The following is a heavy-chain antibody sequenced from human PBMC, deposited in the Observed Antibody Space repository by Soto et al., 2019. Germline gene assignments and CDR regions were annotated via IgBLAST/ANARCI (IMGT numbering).Heavy chain of an antibody. V-gene: IGHV4-59*11. J-gene: IGHJ6*03. Sequence: QVELQESGPGLVKPSETLSLTCKVSGGSFSSHYLSWIRHPPGEGMEWIGYVFYTGSTNYNPSLRSRVLISVNTSKKQFSLKLRSVTAADTAVYYCASKDGYDYYMDVWGKGTTVTVSS. D-gene: IGHD2-15*01. CDR1: GGSFSSHY. CDR3: ASKDGYDYYMDV. CDR2: VFYTGST.